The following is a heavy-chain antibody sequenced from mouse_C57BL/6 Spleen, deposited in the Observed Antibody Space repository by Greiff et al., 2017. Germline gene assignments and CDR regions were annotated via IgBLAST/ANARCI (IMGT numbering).Heavy chain of an antibody. J-gene: IGHJ4*01. V-gene: IGHV5-17*01. D-gene: IGHD4-1*01. CDR1: GFTFSDYG. CDR2: ISSGSSTI. Sequence: DVKLVESGGGLVKPGGSLKLSCAASGFTFSDYGMHWVRQAPEKGLEWVAYISSGSSTIYYADTVKGRFTITRDNAKNTLFLQMTSLRSEDTAMYYCAGELGRGAMDYWGQGTSVTVSS. CDR3: AGELGRGAMDY.